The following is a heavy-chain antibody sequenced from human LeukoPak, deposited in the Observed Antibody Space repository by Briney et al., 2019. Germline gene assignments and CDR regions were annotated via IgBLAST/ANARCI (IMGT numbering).Heavy chain of an antibody. V-gene: IGHV4-59*01. CDR2: IYYSGST. Sequence: ETLSLTCTVSGGSISSYFWSWIRQPPGKGLEWIGYIYYSGSTKYNPSLKSRVTISVDTSKNQFSLRLSSVTAADTAVYFCARDSSSWNGWFDPWGQGTLVTVSS. CDR1: GGSISSYF. D-gene: IGHD1-1*01. CDR3: ARDSSSWNGWFDP. J-gene: IGHJ5*02.